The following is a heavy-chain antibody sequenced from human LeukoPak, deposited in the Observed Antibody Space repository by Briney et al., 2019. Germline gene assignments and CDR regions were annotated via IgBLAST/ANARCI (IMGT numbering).Heavy chain of an antibody. Sequence: SETLSLTCTVSGGSISSNYWSWIRQPPGKGLEWIGNIYYTGSTNYNPSLKSRVTISVDTSKNQFSLKLSYVNAADTAVYYCARYISSGLDYWGRGTLVTVSS. V-gene: IGHV4-59*08. D-gene: IGHD6-6*01. CDR3: ARYISSGLDY. CDR1: GGSISSNY. J-gene: IGHJ4*02. CDR2: IYYTGST.